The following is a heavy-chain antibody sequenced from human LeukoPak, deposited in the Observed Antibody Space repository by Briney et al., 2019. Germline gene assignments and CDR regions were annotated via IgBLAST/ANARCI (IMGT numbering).Heavy chain of an antibody. J-gene: IGHJ5*02. V-gene: IGHV3-33*01. CDR3: ARDNYYGSGEDWFDP. CDR2: IWYDGSNK. D-gene: IGHD3-10*01. CDR1: GFTFSSYG. Sequence: GGSLRLSCAASGFTFSSYGMHWVRQAPGKGLEWVAVIWYDGSNKYYADSVKGPFTISRDNSKNTLYLQMNSLRAEDTAVYYCARDNYYGSGEDWFDPWGQGTLVTVSS.